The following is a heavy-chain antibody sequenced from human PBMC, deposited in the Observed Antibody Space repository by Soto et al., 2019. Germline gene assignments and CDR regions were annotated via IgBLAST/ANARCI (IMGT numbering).Heavy chain of an antibody. CDR2: IHYSGTT. D-gene: IGHD3-16*01. CDR3: ARFGAYEVYYYMDV. Sequence: SETLSLTCTVSGGSISNNYWTWIRQPPGKGLEWIGYIHYSGTTNYNPSLKSRVTISVDTSKNQFSLKLSSVTAADTAVYYCARFGAYEVYYYMDVWGKGTTVTVSS. J-gene: IGHJ6*03. V-gene: IGHV4-59*01. CDR1: GGSISNNY.